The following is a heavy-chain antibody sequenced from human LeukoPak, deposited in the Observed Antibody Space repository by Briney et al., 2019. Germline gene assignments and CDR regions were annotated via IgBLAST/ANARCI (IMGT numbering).Heavy chain of an antibody. V-gene: IGHV3-7*01. J-gene: IGHJ5*02. D-gene: IGHD1-20*01. CDR2: IRTDGSDK. Sequence: GGSLRLSCAASGFIFRNYWMSWVRQAPGKGLEWVANIRTDGSDKYYVESVRGRFTISRDNAQNSVSLQMNSLRGDDSGVYYCGRWGITAALDRWGQGTQVTVSS. CDR3: GRWGITAALDR. CDR1: GFIFRNYW.